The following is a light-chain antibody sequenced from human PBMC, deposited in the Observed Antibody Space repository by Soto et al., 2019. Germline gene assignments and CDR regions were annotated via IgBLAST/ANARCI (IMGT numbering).Light chain of an antibody. Sequence: DIQMTQSPSALSASVGDRVTITCRASQSVSTWLAWYQQKPGTAPNLLIYKASSLEGEVPSRFSRSGSGTEFNITISSLQPNDFATYYCQQYNTYPLTFGGGTTVEIK. CDR2: KAS. V-gene: IGKV1-5*03. J-gene: IGKJ4*01. CDR3: QQYNTYPLT. CDR1: QSVSTW.